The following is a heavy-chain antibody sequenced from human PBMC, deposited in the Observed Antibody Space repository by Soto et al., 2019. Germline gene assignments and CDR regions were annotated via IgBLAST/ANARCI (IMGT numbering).Heavy chain of an antibody. CDR3: ARQHRGSGSYPRYYGMDV. CDR2: TYYRSKWYN. V-gene: IGHV6-1*01. CDR1: GDSGSRNSAA. Sequence: SQTLSLTGAISGDSGSRNSAACNWIRESPSRGLEWLGRTYYRSKWYNDYAVSVKSRITINPDTSKNQFSLQLNSVTPEDTAVYYCARQHRGSGSYPRYYGMDVWGQGTTVTVSS. J-gene: IGHJ6*02. D-gene: IGHD1-26*01.